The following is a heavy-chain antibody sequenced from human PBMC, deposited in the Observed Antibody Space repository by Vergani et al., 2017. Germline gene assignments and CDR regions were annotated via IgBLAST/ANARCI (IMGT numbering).Heavy chain of an antibody. Sequence: QVQLVQSGAEVKKPGASVKVSCKASGYTFTSYAMHWVRQAPGQRLEWMGWINAGNGNTKYPQQFQGRATITRDTNASTAYMELSSLRSEDTAVYYWARESLYGSETLTYMDVWGKGTTVTVSS. J-gene: IGHJ6*03. V-gene: IGHV1-3*01. CDR1: GYTFTSYA. CDR3: ARESLYGSETLTYMDV. D-gene: IGHD3-10*01. CDR2: INAGNGNT.